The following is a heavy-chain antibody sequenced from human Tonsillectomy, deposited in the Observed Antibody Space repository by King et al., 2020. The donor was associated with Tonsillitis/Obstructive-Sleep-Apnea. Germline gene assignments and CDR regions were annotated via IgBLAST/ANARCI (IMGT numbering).Heavy chain of an antibody. Sequence: VQLQQWGAGLLKPSETLSLTCAVYGGSFSAYYWSGIRQSPGKGLEWIGEINHSGSTNYNPSLKSRVTISVDTSKNQFSLKLSSVTAADTAVYYCAGVVVAADAFDIWGQGTMVTVSS. CDR1: GGSFSAYY. CDR2: INHSGST. D-gene: IGHD2-15*01. CDR3: AGVVVAADAFDI. V-gene: IGHV4-34*01. J-gene: IGHJ3*02.